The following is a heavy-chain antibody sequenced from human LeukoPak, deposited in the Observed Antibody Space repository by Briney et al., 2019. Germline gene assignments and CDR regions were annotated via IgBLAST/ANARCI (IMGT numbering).Heavy chain of an antibody. CDR3: ARPGYCSSTSCLLDAFDI. V-gene: IGHV1-18*01. Sequence: ASVKVSCKASGYSFTSYAINWVRQAPGQGLEWMGWISAYNGNTNYARNLQGRVTMTTDTSTSTAYMELRSLRSDDTAVYYCARPGYCSSTSCLLDAFDIWGQGTMVTVSS. CDR1: GYSFTSYA. CDR2: ISAYNGNT. D-gene: IGHD2-2*01. J-gene: IGHJ3*02.